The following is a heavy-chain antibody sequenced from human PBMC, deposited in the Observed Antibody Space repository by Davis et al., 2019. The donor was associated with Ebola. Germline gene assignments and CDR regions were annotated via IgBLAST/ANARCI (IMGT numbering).Heavy chain of an antibody. D-gene: IGHD2-8*01. CDR3: AKDLGYCTNGVCFSDY. Sequence: PGGSLRLSCAASGFTFSSYAMSWVRQAPGKGLEWVSAISGSGGSTYYADSVKGRFTISRDNSKNTLYLQMNSLRAEDTAVYYCAKDLGYCTNGVCFSDYWGQGTLVTVSS. V-gene: IGHV3-23*01. J-gene: IGHJ4*02. CDR1: GFTFSSYA. CDR2: ISGSGGST.